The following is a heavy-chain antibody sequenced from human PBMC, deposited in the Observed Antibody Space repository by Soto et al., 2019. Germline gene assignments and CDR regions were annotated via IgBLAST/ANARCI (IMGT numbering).Heavy chain of an antibody. D-gene: IGHD3-10*01. CDR1: GFTFDDYG. Sequence: GGSLRLSCAASGFTFDDYGMSWVRQAPGKGLEWVSGINWNGGSTGYADSVKGRFTISRDNAKNSLYLQMNSLRAEDTALYYCARDLYYYGSGSYSYFDYLGQGTLVTVSS. V-gene: IGHV3-20*04. CDR3: ARDLYYYGSGSYSYFDY. J-gene: IGHJ4*02. CDR2: INWNGGST.